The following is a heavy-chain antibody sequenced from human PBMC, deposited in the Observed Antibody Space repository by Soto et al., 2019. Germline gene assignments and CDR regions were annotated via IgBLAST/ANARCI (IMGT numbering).Heavy chain of an antibody. Sequence: EVELVESGGGLVLPGGSLRLSCEASGFNFNNYAMHWVRQAPGKGLEWVSGISWTGETKVYADFVKGRFTISRDKSKSSLYLEMNSLRPEDTALYYCAKDEIGVAGNSALDMWGQGTMVTVSS. CDR2: ISWTGETK. CDR1: GFNFNNYA. J-gene: IGHJ3*02. D-gene: IGHD3-22*01. V-gene: IGHV3-9*01. CDR3: AKDEIGVAGNSALDM.